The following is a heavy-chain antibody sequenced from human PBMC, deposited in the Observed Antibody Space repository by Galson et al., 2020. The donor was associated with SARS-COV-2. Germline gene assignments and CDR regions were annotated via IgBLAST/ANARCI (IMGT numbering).Heavy chain of an antibody. V-gene: IGHV1-18*01. CDR1: GYNFSSYG. CDR3: AREGPDAFDI. CDR2: ITTNNGKT. J-gene: IGHJ3*02. Sequence: ASVKVSCKTFGYNFSSYGLTWVRQAPGQGFEWMGWITTNNGKTDYAQKFQGRVIMTTDTSTNTGYMELRSLRSDDTALYYCAREGPDAFDIWGQGTKVTVSS.